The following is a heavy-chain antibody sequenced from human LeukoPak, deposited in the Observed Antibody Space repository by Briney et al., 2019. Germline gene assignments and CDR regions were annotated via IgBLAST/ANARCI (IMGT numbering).Heavy chain of an antibody. Sequence: ASVKVSCKASGYTFINYYRHWVRQAPGQGLEWMGRINPSGDSVNYAQKLQDRLTMTRDTSTNTVYLELSSLRSEDTAIYYCARTLADGGTNHWGQGTLVTVSS. CDR1: GYTFINYY. D-gene: IGHD2-15*01. J-gene: IGHJ5*02. V-gene: IGHV1-46*04. CDR3: ARTLADGGTNH. CDR2: INPSGDSV.